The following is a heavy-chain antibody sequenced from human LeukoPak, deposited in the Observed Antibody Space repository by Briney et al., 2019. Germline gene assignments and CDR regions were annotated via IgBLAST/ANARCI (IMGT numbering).Heavy chain of an antibody. V-gene: IGHV3-7*01. CDR1: GFTFSSYW. CDR2: IKQDGSEK. CDR3: ARHYCSGGSCYRSDAFDI. J-gene: IGHJ3*02. D-gene: IGHD2-15*01. Sequence: PGGSLRLSCAASGFTFSSYWMSWVRRAPGKGLEWVANIKQDGSEKYYVDSVKGRFTISRDNAKNSLYLQMNSLRAEDTAVYYCARHYCSGGSCYRSDAFDIWGQGTMVTVSS.